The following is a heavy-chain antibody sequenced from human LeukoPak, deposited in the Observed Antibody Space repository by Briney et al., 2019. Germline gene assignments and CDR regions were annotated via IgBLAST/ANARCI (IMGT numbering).Heavy chain of an antibody. CDR2: MNPNSGNT. CDR1: GYTFTSYG. V-gene: IGHV1-8*02. D-gene: IGHD3-22*01. Sequence: ASVKVSCKASGYTFTSYGISWVRQAPGQGLEWMGWMNPNSGNTGYAQKFQGRVTMTRNTSISTAYMGLSSLRSEDTAVYYCARDLDYDDSSGYYDYWGQGTLVTVSS. CDR3: ARDLDYDDSSGYYDY. J-gene: IGHJ4*02.